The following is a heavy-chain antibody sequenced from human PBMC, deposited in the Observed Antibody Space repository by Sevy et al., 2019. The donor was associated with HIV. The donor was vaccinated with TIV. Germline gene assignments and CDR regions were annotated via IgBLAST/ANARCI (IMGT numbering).Heavy chain of an antibody. V-gene: IGHV3-7*01. Sequence: GGSLRLSCAASGFTFSKYWMGWVRQAPGKGLEWVANIKQDAGQKYYVDSVKGRFTISRDNAKNSLYLQMDSLRAEDTAVCFCARDDGNYYFGYWGQGTLVTVSS. D-gene: IGHD1-7*01. CDR3: ARDDGNYYFGY. CDR2: IKQDAGQK. J-gene: IGHJ4*02. CDR1: GFTFSKYW.